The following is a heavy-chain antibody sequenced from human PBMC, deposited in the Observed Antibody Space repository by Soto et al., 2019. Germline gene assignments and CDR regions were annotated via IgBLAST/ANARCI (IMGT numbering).Heavy chain of an antibody. Sequence: QVKLVQSGAEVKKPGSSVKVSCKASGGTFSSYAISWVRQAPGQGLEWMGGVIPIFGTANYAQKFQGRVTITADESTSTAHMELSSLRSEDTAVYYCAIATAYYYDSSGYYFWAFDIWGQGTMVTVSS. CDR1: GGTFSSYA. V-gene: IGHV1-69*01. J-gene: IGHJ3*02. CDR2: VIPIFGTA. D-gene: IGHD3-22*01. CDR3: AIATAYYYDSSGYYFWAFDI.